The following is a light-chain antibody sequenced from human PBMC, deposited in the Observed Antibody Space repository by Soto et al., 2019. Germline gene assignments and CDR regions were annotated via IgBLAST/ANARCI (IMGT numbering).Light chain of an antibody. CDR1: QSISGY. CDR3: QQSLSTLLT. J-gene: IGKJ4*01. Sequence: DIQMTQSPSSLSASVGDRVTITCRESQSISGYLNWYQQKPGKAPKVLISGASTLHNGVPSRFSRRGSGTDFTLTISSLQPEDVATYYCQQSLSTLLTFGGGTKVEIK. V-gene: IGKV1-39*01. CDR2: GAS.